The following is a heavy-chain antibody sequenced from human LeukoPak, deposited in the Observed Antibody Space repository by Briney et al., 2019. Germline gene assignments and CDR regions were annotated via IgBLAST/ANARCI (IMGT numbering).Heavy chain of an antibody. CDR3: ASGVYYDSSGYSFEY. D-gene: IGHD3-22*01. Sequence: SVRVSCKASGGTFSSYGISWVRQAPGQGLEWMGGIIPIFGTANYAQKFQGRVTITADESTSTAYMELSSLRSEDTAVYYCASGVYYDSSGYSFEYWGQGTLVTASS. V-gene: IGHV1-69*13. J-gene: IGHJ4*02. CDR1: GGTFSSYG. CDR2: IIPIFGTA.